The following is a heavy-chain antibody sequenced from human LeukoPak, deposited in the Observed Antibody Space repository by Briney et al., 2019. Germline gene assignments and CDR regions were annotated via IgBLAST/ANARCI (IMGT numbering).Heavy chain of an antibody. D-gene: IGHD1-26*01. V-gene: IGHV3-66*01. J-gene: IGHJ4*02. CDR1: GFTVSSNY. CDR2: IYSGGST. CDR3: ARDGGSYYFDY. Sequence: GSLRLSCAASGFTVSSNYMNWVRQAPGKGLEWVSVIYSGGSTYYADSVKGRFTISRDNSKNTLYLQMNSLRAEDTAVYYCARDGGSYYFDYWGQGTLVTVSS.